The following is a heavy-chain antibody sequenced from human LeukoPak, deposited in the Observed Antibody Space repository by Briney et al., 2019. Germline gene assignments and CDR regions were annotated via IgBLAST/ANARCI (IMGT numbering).Heavy chain of an antibody. CDR1: GYTFTSYY. D-gene: IGHD3-22*01. J-gene: IGHJ4*02. Sequence: GASVKVSCKASGYTFTSYYMHWVRQAPGQGLEWMGIINPSGGSTSYAQKFQGRVTMTRDTSTSTVYMELSSLRSEDTAVYYCARARGPYVSSGYYVPDFDYWGQGTLVTVSS. V-gene: IGHV1-46*01. CDR2: INPSGGST. CDR3: ARARGPYVSSGYYVPDFDY.